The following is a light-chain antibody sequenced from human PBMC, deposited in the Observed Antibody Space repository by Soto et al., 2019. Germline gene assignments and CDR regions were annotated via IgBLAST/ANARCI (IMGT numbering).Light chain of an antibody. CDR1: QSVSGW. Sequence: DREMTGGGSDRCASVGERVRVGWRASQSVSGWLAWYQQKPGEAPKLLIYDASALPRGVPSRFSGSGSGTKFPLTIASLPPDDFATHSCQQYATFPGTFGPGTKVDIK. J-gene: IGKJ1*01. CDR3: QQYATFPGT. V-gene: IGKV1-5*01. CDR2: DAS.